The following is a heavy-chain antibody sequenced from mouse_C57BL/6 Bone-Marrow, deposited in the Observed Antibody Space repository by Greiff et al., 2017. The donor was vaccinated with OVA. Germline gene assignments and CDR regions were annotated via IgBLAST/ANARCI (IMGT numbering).Heavy chain of an antibody. CDR2: ISSGGSYT. Sequence: EVKLVESGGDLVKPGGSLKLSCAASGFTFSSYGMSWVRQTPDKRLEWVATISSGGSYTYYPDSVKGRFTISRDNAKNTLYLQMSSLKSEDTAMYYCARLGAMDYWGQGTSVTVSS. CDR3: ARLGAMDY. J-gene: IGHJ4*01. CDR1: GFTFSSYG. V-gene: IGHV5-6*02.